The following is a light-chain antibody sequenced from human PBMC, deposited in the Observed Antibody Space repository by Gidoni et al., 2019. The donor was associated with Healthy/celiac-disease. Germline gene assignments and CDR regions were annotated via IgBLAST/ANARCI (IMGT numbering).Light chain of an antibody. CDR2: DAS. J-gene: IGKJ3*01. CDR1: QSVSSY. Sequence: EIVFTHSPATLSLSPGERATLSCRASQSVSSYLAWYQQKPGQAPRLLIYDASNRATGIPARFSGSGSGTDFTLTISSLEPEDFAVYYSQQRSNLFTFXPXTKVDIK. CDR3: QQRSNLFT. V-gene: IGKV3-11*01.